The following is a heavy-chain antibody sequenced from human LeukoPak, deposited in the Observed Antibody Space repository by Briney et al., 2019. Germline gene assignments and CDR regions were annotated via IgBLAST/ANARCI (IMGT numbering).Heavy chain of an antibody. CDR1: GYSFTSYW. Sequence: GESLKISCEGSGYSFTSYWIGWVRQMPGKGLEWMGIIYPGDSDARYSSSFQGQVTFSADKSIATAYLQWSSLKASDTAMYYCARRYASGRDYYYYWGQGTLVTVSS. V-gene: IGHV5-51*01. CDR2: IYPGDSDA. CDR3: ARRYASGRDYYYY. D-gene: IGHD3-10*01. J-gene: IGHJ4*02.